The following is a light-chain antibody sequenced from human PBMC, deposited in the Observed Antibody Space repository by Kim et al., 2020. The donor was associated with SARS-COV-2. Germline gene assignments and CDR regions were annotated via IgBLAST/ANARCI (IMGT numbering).Light chain of an antibody. CDR2: GAT. J-gene: IGKJ2*01. Sequence: EIVLTQSPGTLSLSPGDSASLSCRASQSVATSFLAWYQVKPGQAPRLLIYGATNRATGVPDRFRGSGSGTDFTLTISRLDPEDFAVYYCQQYDKSPLYIFGQGTKLEI. CDR3: QQYDKSPLYI. V-gene: IGKV3-20*01. CDR1: QSVATSF.